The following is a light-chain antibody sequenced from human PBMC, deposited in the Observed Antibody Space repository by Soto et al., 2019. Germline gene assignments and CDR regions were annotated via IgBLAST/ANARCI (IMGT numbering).Light chain of an antibody. CDR3: AAWDDRLDVYV. Sequence: QSVLTQPPSASGTPGQIVAISCSGSSSNIGSNTVTWYQQLPGTAPKLLIYSTSQRSSGVPGRFSGSKSGASASLSISGLQSEEEADYYCAAWDDRLDVYVFGTGTKVTVL. J-gene: IGLJ1*01. CDR1: SSNIGSNT. V-gene: IGLV1-44*01. CDR2: STS.